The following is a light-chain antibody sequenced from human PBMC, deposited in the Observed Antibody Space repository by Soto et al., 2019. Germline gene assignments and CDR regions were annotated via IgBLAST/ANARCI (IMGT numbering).Light chain of an antibody. J-gene: IGKJ4*01. CDR3: QQYNNWLT. CDR1: QSVSSN. CDR2: GAS. Sequence: EIVLTQSPATLALSPGEGATLYARASQSVSSNLARYQQKPGQAPRLLIYGASTRATGIPARFSGSGSGTEFTLTISSLQSEDFAVYYCQQYNNWLTFGGGTKVDI. V-gene: IGKV3-15*01.